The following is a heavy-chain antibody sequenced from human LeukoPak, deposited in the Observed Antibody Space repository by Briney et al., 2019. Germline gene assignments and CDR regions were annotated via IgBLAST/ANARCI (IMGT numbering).Heavy chain of an antibody. CDR1: GLTFSSHW. D-gene: IGHD3-22*01. CDR3: ARDLTDSSGYYLDY. V-gene: IGHV3-74*01. Sequence: GGSLRLSCAASGLTFSSHWMHWIRQAPGKGLVWVSRITNDGSSTTYADSVKGRFTISRDNAKNSLYLQMNSLRAEDTAVYYCARDLTDSSGYYLDYWGQGTLVTVSS. CDR2: ITNDGSST. J-gene: IGHJ4*02.